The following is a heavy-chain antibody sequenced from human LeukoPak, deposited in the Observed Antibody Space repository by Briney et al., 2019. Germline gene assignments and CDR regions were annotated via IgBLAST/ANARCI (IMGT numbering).Heavy chain of an antibody. J-gene: IGHJ4*02. CDR1: GYSFISYW. Sequence: GESLKISCKGSGYSFISYWIGWVRQMPGKGLEWMGIIYPGDSDTRYSPSFQGQVTISADKSISTAYLQWSSLKASDTAIYYCARQSDYYDSSGYYSPFDYWGQGTLVTVSS. D-gene: IGHD3-22*01. CDR3: ARQSDYYDSSGYYSPFDY. CDR2: IYPGDSDT. V-gene: IGHV5-51*01.